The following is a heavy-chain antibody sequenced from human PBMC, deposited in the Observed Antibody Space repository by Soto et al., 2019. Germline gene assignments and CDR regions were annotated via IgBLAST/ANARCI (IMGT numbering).Heavy chain of an antibody. CDR1: GFTFSSYS. V-gene: IGHV3-48*02. Sequence: EVQLVESGGGLVQPGGSLRLSCAASGFTFSSYSMNWVRQAPGKGLEWVSYISSSSSTIYYADSVQGGFTISRDNAKNSLYLQMNSLRDEHTAVYYCARDCGKRYGTIDYWGLGTLVTVSS. CDR3: ARDCGKRYGTIDY. CDR2: ISSSSSTI. J-gene: IGHJ4*02. D-gene: IGHD5-18*01.